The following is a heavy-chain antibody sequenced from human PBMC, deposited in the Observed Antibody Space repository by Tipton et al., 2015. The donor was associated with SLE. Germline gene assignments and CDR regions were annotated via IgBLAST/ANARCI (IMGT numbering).Heavy chain of an antibody. CDR3: ARLRAPGDYVGYRWVFDY. V-gene: IGHV4-59*12. CDR1: GGSISSYY. J-gene: IGHJ4*02. Sequence: TLSLTCTVSGGSISSYYWSWIRQPPGKGLEWIGYIYYSGSTNYNPSLKSRVTISVDTSKNQFSLKLSSVTAADTAVYYCARLRAPGDYVGYRWVFDYWGQGTLVTVSS. CDR2: IYYSGST. D-gene: IGHD5-12*01.